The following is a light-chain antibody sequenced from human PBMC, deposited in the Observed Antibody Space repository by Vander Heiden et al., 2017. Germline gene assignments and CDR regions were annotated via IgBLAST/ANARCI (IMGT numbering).Light chain of an antibody. J-gene: IGKJ1*01. CDR1: QSISSW. Sequence: DIQMTQSPSTLSASVGDRVTITCRASQSISSWLAWYQQKPGKAPKLLIYDASSLESGVPSRFSGSGYGKEFTLTISSRQPDDFAAYYCQQDNSDSLWTFGQGTKVEIK. CDR2: DAS. CDR3: QQDNSDSLWT. V-gene: IGKV1-5*01.